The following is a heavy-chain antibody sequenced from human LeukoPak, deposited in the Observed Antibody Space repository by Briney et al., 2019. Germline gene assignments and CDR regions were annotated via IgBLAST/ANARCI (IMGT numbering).Heavy chain of an antibody. D-gene: IGHD4-23*01. J-gene: IGHJ3*02. V-gene: IGHV3-23*01. CDR1: GFTFSSYA. CDR2: ISGSGDNT. CDR3: AKNMGYGGNSAFDI. Sequence: GGSLRLSCAASGFTFSSYAMSWVRQAPGKGLEWVSVISGSGDNTNYADPVKGRFTISRDNSKNTLYVQMNSLRAEDTAVYYCAKNMGYGGNSAFDIWGQGTMVTVSS.